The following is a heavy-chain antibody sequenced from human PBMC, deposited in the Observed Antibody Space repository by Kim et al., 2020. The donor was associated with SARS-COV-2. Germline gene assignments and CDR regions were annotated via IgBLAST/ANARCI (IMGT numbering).Heavy chain of an antibody. V-gene: IGHV3-11*03. D-gene: IGHD2-15*01. Sequence: GWSLRLSCAASGFTFSDYYMSWIRQAPGKGLEWVSYISSSSSYTNYADSVKGRFTISRDNAKNSLYLQMNSLRAEDTAVYYCAAYCSGGSCYSFSYYYGMDVWGQGTTVTVSS. J-gene: IGHJ6*02. CDR3: AAYCSGGSCYSFSYYYGMDV. CDR2: ISSSSSYT. CDR1: GFTFSDYY.